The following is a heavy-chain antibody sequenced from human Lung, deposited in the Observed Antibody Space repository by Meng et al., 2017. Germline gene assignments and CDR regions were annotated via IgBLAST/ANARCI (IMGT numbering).Heavy chain of an antibody. D-gene: IGHD3-22*01. Sequence: QLRLQESGPGLVKPSETPSLTCTVPGGSTTSTSYYWDWLRQPPAKGLEWIGTIGYSGTIVYNPSLSSRVTMTLDTSKNQFSLKLSSVTAPDTAVYYCARRVHDGSGHHYFDYWGQGTLVTVSS. CDR2: IGYSGTI. J-gene: IGHJ4*02. CDR3: ARRVHDGSGHHYFDY. CDR1: GGSTTSTSYY. V-gene: IGHV4-39*01.